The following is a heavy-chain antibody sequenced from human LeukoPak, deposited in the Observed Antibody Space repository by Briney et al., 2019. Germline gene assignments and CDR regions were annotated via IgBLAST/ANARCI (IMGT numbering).Heavy chain of an antibody. J-gene: IGHJ4*02. D-gene: IGHD4-23*01. CDR2: IYSGGDT. V-gene: IGHV3-66*01. CDR3: ARDPDYGDNSGYFDY. Sequence: GGSLRLSCAASGFTFSSYAMSWVRQAPGKGLEWVSIIYSGGDTSYADSVRGRFTISRDNAKNSLYLQMNSLRAEDTAVYYCARDPDYGDNSGYFDYWGQGTLVTVSS. CDR1: GFTFSSYA.